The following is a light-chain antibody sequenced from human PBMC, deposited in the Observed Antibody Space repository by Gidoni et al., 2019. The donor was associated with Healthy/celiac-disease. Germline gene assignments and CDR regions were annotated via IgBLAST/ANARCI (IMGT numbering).Light chain of an antibody. V-gene: IGKV1-5*01. CDR3: QQYNSYSRT. J-gene: IGKJ1*01. CDR2: DAS. CDR1: QSISSW. Sequence: DIQMTQSPSTLSTSVGDRVTITCRASQSISSWLAWYQQKPGKAPKLLIYDASSLKSGVPSRFSGSGSGTEFTLTISSLQPDDFATYYCQQYNSYSRTFGQXTKVEIK.